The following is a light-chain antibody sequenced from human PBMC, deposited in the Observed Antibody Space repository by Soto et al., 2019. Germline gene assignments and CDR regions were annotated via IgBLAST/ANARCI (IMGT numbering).Light chain of an antibody. Sequence: QSVLTQPASVSGSPGQSITISCTGTSSDVGGYNYVSWYQQHPGKAPKLIIYEVSNRPSGVSNRFSGSKSGNTASLTVSGLQAEDEADYYCLSYTVTSILVFGGGTKVTVL. CDR2: EVS. J-gene: IGLJ3*02. CDR3: LSYTVTSILV. CDR1: SSDVGGYNY. V-gene: IGLV2-14*01.